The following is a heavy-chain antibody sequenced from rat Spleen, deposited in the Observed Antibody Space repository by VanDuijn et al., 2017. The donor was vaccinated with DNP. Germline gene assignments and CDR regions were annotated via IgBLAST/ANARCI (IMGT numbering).Heavy chain of an antibody. D-gene: IGHD1-11*01. Sequence: EVQLVESGENLVQPGRSLKLSCEASGFTFSNYDMAWVRQAPTKGLEWVALISPDGDRTYYRDSVKGRFTVSRNNAESTLHLQMDSLGSEDTATYYCTRPRGSYGGYRVDAWGQGTSVTVSS. CDR2: ISPDGDRT. CDR3: TRPRGSYGGYRVDA. V-gene: IGHV5S23*01. CDR1: GFTFSNYD. J-gene: IGHJ4*01.